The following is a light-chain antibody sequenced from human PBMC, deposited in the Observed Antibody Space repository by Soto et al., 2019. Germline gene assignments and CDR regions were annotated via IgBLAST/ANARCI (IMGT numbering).Light chain of an antibody. V-gene: IGKV1-5*01. CDR3: QQYNDFPWT. J-gene: IGKJ1*01. CDR1: QSISNW. Sequence: DIQMTQTPSTLSASVGDRVTITCRASQSISNWLAWYQQKPGKAPNLLIYATSSLQSGVPSRFSGSGSGTEFTLAISSLQPDDFATYYCQQYNDFPWTFGQGTNVEIK. CDR2: ATS.